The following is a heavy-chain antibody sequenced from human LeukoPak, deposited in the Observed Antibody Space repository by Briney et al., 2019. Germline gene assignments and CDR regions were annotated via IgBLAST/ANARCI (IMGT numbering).Heavy chain of an antibody. D-gene: IGHD1-26*01. Sequence: PGGSLRLSCAASGFTFNSYAMSWVRQAPEKGLEWVATISGSGGGTYYADSVKGRLTISRDDSKNTLYLQMNSLRAEDTAVYYCAKDLGRYRNNYFDYWGQGTLVTVSS. J-gene: IGHJ4*02. CDR3: AKDLGRYRNNYFDY. V-gene: IGHV3-23*01. CDR1: GFTFNSYA. CDR2: ISGSGGGT.